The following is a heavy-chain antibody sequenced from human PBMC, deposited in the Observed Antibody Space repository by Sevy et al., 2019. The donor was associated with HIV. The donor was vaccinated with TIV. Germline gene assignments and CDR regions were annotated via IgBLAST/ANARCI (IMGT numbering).Heavy chain of an antibody. D-gene: IGHD2-2*01. Sequence: SETLSLTCTVSGGSISSYYWSWIRQPPGKGLEWIGYIYYSGSTNYNPSLKSRVTISVDTSKNQFSMKLRSVTAADTAVYYCARDMVGYCSSTSCYAEGYFDYWGQGTLVTVSS. V-gene: IGHV4-59*01. J-gene: IGHJ4*02. CDR2: IYYSGST. CDR3: ARDMVGYCSSTSCYAEGYFDY. CDR1: GGSISSYY.